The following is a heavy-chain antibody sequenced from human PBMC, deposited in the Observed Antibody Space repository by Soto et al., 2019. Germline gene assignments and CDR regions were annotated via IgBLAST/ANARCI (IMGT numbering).Heavy chain of an antibody. J-gene: IGHJ5*02. CDR3: ARRRDSHCTNGVCYYFDP. D-gene: IGHD2-8*01. CDR2: IYYSGST. V-gene: IGHV4-39*01. CDR1: GGSISSSSCY. Sequence: PSETLSLTCTVSGGSISSSSCYWGWIRQPPGKGLEWIGSIYYSGSTYYNPSLKSRVTISVDTSKNHFSLKLSSVTAADTAVYYCARRRDSHCTNGVCYYFDPWGQGTLVTVSS.